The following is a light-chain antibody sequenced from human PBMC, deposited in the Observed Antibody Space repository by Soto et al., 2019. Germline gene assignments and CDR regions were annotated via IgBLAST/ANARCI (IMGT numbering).Light chain of an antibody. J-gene: IGKJ1*01. V-gene: IGKV1-39*01. CDR1: QSISSY. Sequence: DLQMTQSPSSLSASVGDRVTITCRASQSISSYLNWYQQKPGKAPKLLIYAASSLQSGVPSRFSGSGSGTDFPLTISSLQPEDFATYYCQRSYSTPPEWTFGQGTKVEIK. CDR2: AAS. CDR3: QRSYSTPPEWT.